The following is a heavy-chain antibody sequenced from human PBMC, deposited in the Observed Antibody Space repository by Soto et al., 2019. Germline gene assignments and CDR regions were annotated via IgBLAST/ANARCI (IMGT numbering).Heavy chain of an antibody. V-gene: IGHV3-66*01. CDR2: IYSGGST. D-gene: IGHD3-10*01. J-gene: IGHJ4*02. CDR1: GLTVSSNY. Sequence: EVQLVESGGGLVQPGGSLRLSCAASGLTVSSNYMSWVRQAPGKGLEWVSVIYSGGSTYYADSVKGRFTISRDNSKNTLYLQMNCLRAEDTAVYYCAIDFYYYGSGTMGGYFDYWGQGTLVTVSS. CDR3: AIDFYYYGSGTMGGYFDY.